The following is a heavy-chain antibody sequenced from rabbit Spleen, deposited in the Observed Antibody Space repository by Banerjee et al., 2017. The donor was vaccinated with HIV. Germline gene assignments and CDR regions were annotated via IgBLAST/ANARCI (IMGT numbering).Heavy chain of an antibody. J-gene: IGHJ4*01. CDR3: VRGASGSGYYSL. D-gene: IGHD1-1*01. CDR1: GFDFSGTG. V-gene: IGHV1S47*01. Sequence: QEQLMESGGGLVQPGGSLKLSCKASGFDFSGTGVSWVRQAPGKGLEWIGYIDLLFGTTYYASWVNGRFTISRENTQNTVSLQMNSLTAADTATYFCVRGASGSGYYSLWGPGTLVTVS. CDR2: IDLLFGTT.